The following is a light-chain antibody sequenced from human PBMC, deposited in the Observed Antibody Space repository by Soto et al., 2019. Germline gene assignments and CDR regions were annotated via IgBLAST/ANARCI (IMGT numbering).Light chain of an antibody. Sequence: QPVLTQSPSASASLGASVKLTCTLSRGHSSYAIAWHQQQPEKGPRYLMKLSSDGSHSKGGGIPDRFSGSSSGAERYLTISSLQSEDEADYYCQTWDTGARVVFGGGTKLTVL. CDR3: QTWDTGARVV. V-gene: IGLV4-69*01. CDR2: LSSDGSH. CDR1: RGHSSYA. J-gene: IGLJ2*01.